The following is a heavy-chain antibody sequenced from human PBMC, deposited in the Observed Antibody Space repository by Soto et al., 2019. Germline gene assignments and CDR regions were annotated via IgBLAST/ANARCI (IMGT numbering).Heavy chain of an antibody. J-gene: IGHJ6*03. CDR2: ISSSSSYI. V-gene: IGHV3-21*01. CDR1: GFTFSSYS. Sequence: EVQLVESGGGLVKPGGSLRLSCAASGFTFSSYSMNWVRQAPGKGLEWVSSISSSSSYIYYADSVKGRFTISRDNAKNSPYLQMTSLGAEDKAMYSCQHYAWSIAARPNYYYTDLWGKGNTVNVTS. CDR3: QHYAWSIAARPNYYYTDL. D-gene: IGHD6-6*01.